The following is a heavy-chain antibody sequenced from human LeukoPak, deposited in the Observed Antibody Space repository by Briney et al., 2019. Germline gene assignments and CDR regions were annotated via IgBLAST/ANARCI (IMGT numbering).Heavy chain of an antibody. CDR2: ISYDGSNK. V-gene: IGHV3-30*03. CDR3: ARGWLGKFDY. D-gene: IGHD6-19*01. J-gene: IGHJ4*02. Sequence: GRSLRLSCAASGFTFSSYGMHWVRQAPGKGLEWVAVISYDGSNKCYADSVKGRFTISRDNSKNTLYLQMNSLRAEDTAVYYCARGWLGKFDYWGQGTLVTVSS. CDR1: GFTFSSYG.